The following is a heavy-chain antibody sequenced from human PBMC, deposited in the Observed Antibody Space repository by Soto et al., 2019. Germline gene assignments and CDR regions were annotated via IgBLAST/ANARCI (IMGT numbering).Heavy chain of an antibody. CDR1: GGSISSGGYY. Sequence: SETLSLTCTVSGGSISSGGYYWSWIRQHPGKGLEWIGYIYYSGSTYYNPSLRSRVTISVDTSKNQFSLKLSSVTAADTAVYYCARDGTENENYYYCYMDVWRKAITVTVSS. D-gene: IGHD1-1*01. CDR2: IYYSGST. J-gene: IGHJ6*03. CDR3: ARDGTENENYYYCYMDV. V-gene: IGHV4-31*03.